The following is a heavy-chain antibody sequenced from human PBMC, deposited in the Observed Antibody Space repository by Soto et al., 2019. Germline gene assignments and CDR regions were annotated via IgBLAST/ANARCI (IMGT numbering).Heavy chain of an antibody. V-gene: IGHV5-10-1*01. D-gene: IGHD6-6*01. CDR1: GYSFTSYW. CDR2: IDPSDSYT. J-gene: IGHJ6*02. Sequence: GESLKISCKGSGYSFTSYWISWVRQMPGKGLEWMGRIDPSDSYTNYSPSFQGHVTFSADKSISTAYLQWSSLKASDTAMYYCARARPEYYYYGMDVWGQGTTVTVSS. CDR3: ARARPEYYYYGMDV.